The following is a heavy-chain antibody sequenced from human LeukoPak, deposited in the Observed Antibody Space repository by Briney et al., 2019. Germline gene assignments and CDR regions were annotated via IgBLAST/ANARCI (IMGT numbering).Heavy chain of an antibody. D-gene: IGHD2-15*01. J-gene: IGHJ4*02. CDR3: ARDRYCSGDGCQDLGY. V-gene: IGHV3-30-3*01. Sequence: PGRSLRLSCAASGFTFSSYAMHWVRQAPGKGLEWVAVISYDGSNKYYADSVKGRFTISRDNSKNTLYLQMNSLRADDTAVYYCARDRYCSGDGCQDLGYWGQGTLVTVSS. CDR2: ISYDGSNK. CDR1: GFTFSSYA.